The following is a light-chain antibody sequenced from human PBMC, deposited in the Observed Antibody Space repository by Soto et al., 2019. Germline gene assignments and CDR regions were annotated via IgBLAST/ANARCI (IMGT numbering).Light chain of an antibody. V-gene: IGKV1-39*01. CDR2: HSS. CDR1: QSVSTS. Sequence: DIQMTQSPSSLSASVGARVTITCRASQSVSTSVNWYQQLGGKAPKLLIQHSSTLQSGVPSRFSGSGSGTDFTLTISSLQPEDCATYYWQQTFSNRLSFGGGTKVEIK. CDR3: QQTFSNRLS. J-gene: IGKJ4*01.